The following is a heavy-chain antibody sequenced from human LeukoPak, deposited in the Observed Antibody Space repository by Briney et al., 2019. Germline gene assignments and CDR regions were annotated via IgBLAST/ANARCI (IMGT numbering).Heavy chain of an antibody. J-gene: IGHJ3*02. CDR1: GGSISSGSYY. D-gene: IGHD2-2*01. Sequence: SETLSLTCTVSGGSISSGSYYWSWIRQPAGKGLKWIGRIYTSGSTNYNPSLKSRVTISVDTSKNQFSLKLSSVTAADTAVYYCASVVVPAATGAFDIWGQGTMVTVSS. V-gene: IGHV4-61*02. CDR3: ASVVVPAATGAFDI. CDR2: IYTSGST.